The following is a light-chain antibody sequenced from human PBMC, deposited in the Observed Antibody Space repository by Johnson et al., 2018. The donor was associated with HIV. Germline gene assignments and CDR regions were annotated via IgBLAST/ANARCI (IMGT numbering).Light chain of an antibody. CDR1: SFNIGNNY. Sequence: QSVLTQPPSVSAAPGQKVTISCSGSSFNIGNNYVSWYQQLPGTAPKLLIYENNKRPSGIPDRFSGSKSGTSATLGITGLQTGDEADYYCGTWDSSLSVFYVFGTGTKVTVL. CDR2: ENN. CDR3: GTWDSSLSVFYV. J-gene: IGLJ1*01. V-gene: IGLV1-51*02.